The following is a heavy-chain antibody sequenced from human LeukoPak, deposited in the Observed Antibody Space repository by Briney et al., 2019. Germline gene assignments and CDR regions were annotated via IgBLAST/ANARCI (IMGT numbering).Heavy chain of an antibody. CDR2: ISVNVDST. CDR3: AKDKFTVTGDY. Sequence: GGSLRLSCAASGFTLSNYARSWVRQAPGKGLEWVSAISVNVDSTYYADFVKGRFTISSDISKNTLYLQMNSPSAEDTALYYCAKDKFTVTGDYWGQGTLVTVSS. D-gene: IGHD4-17*01. CDR1: GFTLSNYA. J-gene: IGHJ4*02. V-gene: IGHV3-23*01.